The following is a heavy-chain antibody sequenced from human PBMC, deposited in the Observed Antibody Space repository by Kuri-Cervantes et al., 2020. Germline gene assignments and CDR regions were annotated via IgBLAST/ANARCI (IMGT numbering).Heavy chain of an antibody. CDR1: GYTFTSYA. V-gene: IGHV1-3*01. Sequence: ASVKVSCKASGYTFTSYAMHWVRQAPGQRLEWMGWINAGNGNTKYSQKFQGRVTITRDTSASTAYMELSSLRSEDTAVYYRAIGTTAGSGEHWFDPWGQGTLVTVSS. CDR3: AIGTTAGSGEHWFDP. CDR2: INAGNGNT. J-gene: IGHJ5*02. D-gene: IGHD4-11*01.